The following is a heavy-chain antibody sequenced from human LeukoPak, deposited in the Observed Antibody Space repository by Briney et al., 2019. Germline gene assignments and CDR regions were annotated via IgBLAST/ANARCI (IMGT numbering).Heavy chain of an antibody. CDR1: FXSYW. D-gene: IGHD4-17*01. CDR3: ARALTPTVTIGWGT. CDR2: IKQDVSEK. V-gene: IGHV3-7*03. Sequence: FXSYWXXWVRXXPXXXLXXXXNIKQDVSEKYYVASVKGRFTISRDNAKNSLYLQMNSLRAEDTAVYYCARALTPTVTIGWGTWGQGTLVTVSS. J-gene: IGHJ4*02.